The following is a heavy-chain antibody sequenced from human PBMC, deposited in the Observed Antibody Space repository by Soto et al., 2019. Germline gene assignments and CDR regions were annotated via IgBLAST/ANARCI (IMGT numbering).Heavy chain of an antibody. CDR3: ARIRGYWYGLDV. CDR1: GLTLSTYG. Sequence: GYLRLSFAVAGLTLSTYGITWVRQAPGKGLEWVSAITGTGGNTYYVDSVKGRFTSSRDNSKNMLYLQMNSVRVEDTAVYYCARIRGYWYGLDVWGQGTTVTVSS. J-gene: IGHJ6*02. V-gene: IGHV3-23*01. CDR2: ITGTGGNT.